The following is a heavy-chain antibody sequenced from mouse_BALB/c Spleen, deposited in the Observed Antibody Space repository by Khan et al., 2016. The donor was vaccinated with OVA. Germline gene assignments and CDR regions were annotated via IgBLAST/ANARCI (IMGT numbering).Heavy chain of an antibody. D-gene: IGHD1-1*01. Sequence: EVELVESGGGLVKPGGSLKLSCAASGLTFSSSAMSWVRQTPEKRLEWVATISTGGRKIYYADSVKGRFTISRDNAKNTLSLQMSSLRSEDTAMYYCAGSITPVVAFYYWGQGTTLTAAS. J-gene: IGHJ2*01. CDR3: AGSITPVVAFYY. CDR1: GLTFSSSA. V-gene: IGHV5-9-1*01. CDR2: ISTGGRKI.